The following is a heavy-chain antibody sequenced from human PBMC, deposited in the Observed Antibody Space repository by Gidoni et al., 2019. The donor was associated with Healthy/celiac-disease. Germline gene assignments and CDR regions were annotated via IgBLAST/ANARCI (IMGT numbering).Heavy chain of an antibody. CDR1: GGSFSGYY. J-gene: IGHJ4*02. V-gene: IGHV4-34*01. CDR2: INHSGST. CDR3: ARDYGDYALDY. Sequence: QVQLQQWGAGLLKPSETLSLTCAVYGGSFSGYYWSWSRQPPGKGLEWIGEINHSGSTNYNPSLKSRVTISVDTSKNQFALKLSAVTAADTAVYYCARDYGDYALDYWGQGTLVTVSS. D-gene: IGHD4-17*01.